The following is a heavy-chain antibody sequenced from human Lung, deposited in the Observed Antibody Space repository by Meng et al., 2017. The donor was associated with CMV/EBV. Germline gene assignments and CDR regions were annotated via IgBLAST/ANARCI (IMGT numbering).Heavy chain of an antibody. D-gene: IGHD4-17*01. CDR2: ISWNSGNI. CDR3: VRDRNYGVYLGSDY. V-gene: IGHV3-9*01. Sequence: SLKISXAASGFSFDDHAMHWVRQAPGKGLEWVSGISWNSGNIGYADSVKGRFTISRDNAKNSLYLQMDNLRTEDTALYYCVRDRNYGVYLGSDYWGQGTLVTVSS. CDR1: GFSFDDHA. J-gene: IGHJ4*02.